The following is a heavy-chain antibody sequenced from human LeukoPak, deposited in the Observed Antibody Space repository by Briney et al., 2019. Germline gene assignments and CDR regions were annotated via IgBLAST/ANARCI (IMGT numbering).Heavy chain of an antibody. D-gene: IGHD3-3*01. Sequence: GGSLRLSCAASGFTFSSYWMSWVRQAPGKGLEWVANIKQDGSEKYYVDSVKGRFTISRDNAKNSLYLQMNSLGAEDTAVYYCARDLLERDYYYYYMDVWGKGTTVTVSS. CDR3: ARDLLERDYYYYYMDV. CDR2: IKQDGSEK. CDR1: GFTFSSYW. J-gene: IGHJ6*03. V-gene: IGHV3-7*01.